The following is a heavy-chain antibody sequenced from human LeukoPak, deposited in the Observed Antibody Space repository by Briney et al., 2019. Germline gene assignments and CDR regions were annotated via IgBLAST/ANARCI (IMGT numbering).Heavy chain of an antibody. CDR1: GGSIGRYY. CDR2: IYYSGTT. Sequence: PSETLSLTCTVSGGSIGRYYWSWIRQSPEKGLEWIGYIYYSGTTKYNPSLESRVAMSVDTSKNHFSLRLNSVTAADTAVYYCARQQYSGYDRGAFDIWGQGTRVTVSS. CDR3: ARQQYSGYDRGAFDI. J-gene: IGHJ3*02. D-gene: IGHD5-12*01. V-gene: IGHV4-59*08.